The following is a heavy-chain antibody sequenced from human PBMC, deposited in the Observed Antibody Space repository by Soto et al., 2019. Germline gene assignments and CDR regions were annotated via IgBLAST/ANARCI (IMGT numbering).Heavy chain of an antibody. CDR2: ISSSSSYI. D-gene: IGHD3-9*01. Sequence: GGSLRLSCAASGFTFSSYSMNWVRQAPGKGLEWVSSISSSSSYIYYADSVKGRFTISRDNAKNSLYLQMNSLRAEDTAVYYCARVGDILTGYYEGDAFDIWGQGTMVTVSS. V-gene: IGHV3-21*01. CDR1: GFTFSSYS. CDR3: ARVGDILTGYYEGDAFDI. J-gene: IGHJ3*02.